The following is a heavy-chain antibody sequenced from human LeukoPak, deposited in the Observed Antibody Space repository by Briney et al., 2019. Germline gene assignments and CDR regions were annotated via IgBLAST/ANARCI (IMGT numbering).Heavy chain of an antibody. D-gene: IGHD3-22*01. CDR1: GYTFTGYY. CDR3: ARDSGPLLYYYDSSGYPTNY. V-gene: IGHV1-2*02. Sequence: ASVKVSCKASGYTFTGYYMHWVRQAPGQGLEWMGWINPNSGGTNYAQKFQGRVTMTRDTSISTAYTELSRLRSDDTAVYYCARDSGPLLYYYDSSGYPTNYWGQGTLVTVSS. CDR2: INPNSGGT. J-gene: IGHJ4*02.